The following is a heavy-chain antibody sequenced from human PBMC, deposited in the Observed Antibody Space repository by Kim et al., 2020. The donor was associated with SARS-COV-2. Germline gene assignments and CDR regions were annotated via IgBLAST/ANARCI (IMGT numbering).Heavy chain of an antibody. V-gene: IGHV3-21*01. Sequence: GGSLRLSCAASGFTFSDYCMSWVRQAPGKGLEWVSSISSSSAYIYYADSVMGRFTISRDNAKNSLYLQMDSLRVEDTATYYCVRDPNYSGYDSYYYFDYWGQGTLVTVSS. CDR3: VRDPNYSGYDSYYYFDY. CDR1: GFTFSDYC. CDR2: ISSSSAYI. J-gene: IGHJ4*02. D-gene: IGHD5-12*01.